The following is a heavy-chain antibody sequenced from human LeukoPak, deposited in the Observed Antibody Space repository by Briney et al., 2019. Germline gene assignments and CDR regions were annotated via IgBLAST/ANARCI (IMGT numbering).Heavy chain of an antibody. J-gene: IGHJ6*03. CDR2: IYYSGST. V-gene: IGHV4-59*01. CDR1: GGSISSYY. Sequence: PSETLSLTCTVSGGSISSYYWSWIRQPPGKGLEWIGYIYYSGSTNYNPSLKSRVTISVDTSKNQFSLKLSSVTAADTAVYYCARRYSSGWYAPPYYYYYMDVWGKGTTVTVSS. CDR3: ARRYSSGWYAPPYYYYYMDV. D-gene: IGHD6-19*01.